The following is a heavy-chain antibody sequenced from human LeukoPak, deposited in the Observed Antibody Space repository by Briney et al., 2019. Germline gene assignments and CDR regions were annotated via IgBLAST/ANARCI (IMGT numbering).Heavy chain of an antibody. CDR3: ARALGSFYY. CDR1: RFTLSSYG. J-gene: IGHJ4*02. V-gene: IGHV3-33*01. D-gene: IGHD6-6*01. CDR2: LWYDGSNK. Sequence: GGSLRLSCAASRFTLSSYGMRWVRQAPGKGLEWVTFLWYDGSNKYYADSVKGRFTISRDNSKNTLYLQMNTLRAEDTAVYYCARALGSFYYWGQGTLVTVSS.